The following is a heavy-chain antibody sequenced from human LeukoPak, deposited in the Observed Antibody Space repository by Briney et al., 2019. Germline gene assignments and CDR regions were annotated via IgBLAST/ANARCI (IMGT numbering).Heavy chain of an antibody. CDR2: IYYSGST. CDR3: ARRATIFGVVMAFDI. Sequence: SETLSLTCIVSGGSISGHYWSWIRLPPGKGLEWVGYIYYSGSTNYNPSLKSRVTISVDTSKNQFSLKLSSVTAADTAVYYCARRATIFGVVMAFDIWGQGTMVTVSS. V-gene: IGHV4-59*11. J-gene: IGHJ3*02. D-gene: IGHD3-3*01. CDR1: GGSISGHY.